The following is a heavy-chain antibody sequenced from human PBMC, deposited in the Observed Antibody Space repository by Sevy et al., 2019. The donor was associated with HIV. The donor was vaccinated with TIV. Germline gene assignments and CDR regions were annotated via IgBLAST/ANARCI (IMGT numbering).Heavy chain of an antibody. CDR3: TRHRTGYTMFQH. V-gene: IGHV3-73*01. CDR2: IRSKANSYAT. Sequence: GGSLRLSCAASGFTFSGSAMHWVRQASGKGLEWVGRIRSKANSYATAYAASVKGRFTISRDDSKNTAYLQMNSLKTEDTTVYYCTRHRTGYTMFQHWGQGTLVTVSS. J-gene: IGHJ1*01. CDR1: GFTFSGSA. D-gene: IGHD6-13*01.